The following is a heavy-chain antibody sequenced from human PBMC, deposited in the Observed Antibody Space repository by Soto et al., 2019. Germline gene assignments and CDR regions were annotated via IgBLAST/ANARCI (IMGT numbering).Heavy chain of an antibody. D-gene: IGHD3-22*01. Sequence: SVKVSCKASGGTFSSYAISWVRQAPGQGLEWMGGIIPIFGTANYAQKFQGRVTITADESTSTAYMELSSLRSEDTAVYYCARVEYYYDSSGQADYYYGMDVWGQGTTVTVSS. J-gene: IGHJ6*02. V-gene: IGHV1-69*13. CDR3: ARVEYYYDSSGQADYYYGMDV. CDR2: IIPIFGTA. CDR1: GGTFSSYA.